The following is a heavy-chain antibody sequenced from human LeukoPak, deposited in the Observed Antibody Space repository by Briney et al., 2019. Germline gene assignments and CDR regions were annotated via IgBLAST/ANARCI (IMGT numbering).Heavy chain of an antibody. J-gene: IGHJ4*02. Sequence: GGSLRLSCAASGFTFSSYGMQWVRQAPGKGLEWVAFIRYDGSNKYYADSVKGRFTISRDNSKNTLYLQMNSLTVEDTAVYYCARDIRVVVIPAQPHSWGQRTLVIVSS. CDR1: GFTFSSYG. CDR3: ARDIRVVVIPAQPHS. CDR2: IRYDGSNK. D-gene: IGHD2/OR15-2a*01. V-gene: IGHV3-30*02.